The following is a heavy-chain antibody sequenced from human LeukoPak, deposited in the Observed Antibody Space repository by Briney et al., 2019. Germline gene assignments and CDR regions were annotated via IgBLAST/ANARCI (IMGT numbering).Heavy chain of an antibody. CDR3: ARAGGVKTAALDLDY. CDR1: GGSISSYY. Sequence: SETLSLTCTVSGGSISSYYWSWIRQPPGKGLEWIGYIYYSGSTNYNPSLKSRVTISVDTSKNQFSPKLSSVTAADTAVYYCARAGGVKTAALDLDYWGQGTLVTVSS. V-gene: IGHV4-59*08. D-gene: IGHD6-25*01. J-gene: IGHJ4*02. CDR2: IYYSGST.